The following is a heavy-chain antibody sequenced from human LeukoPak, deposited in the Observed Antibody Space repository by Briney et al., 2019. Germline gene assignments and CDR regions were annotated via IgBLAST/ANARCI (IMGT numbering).Heavy chain of an antibody. D-gene: IGHD6-6*01. J-gene: IGHJ4*02. CDR3: ARTPSSAGYFDY. V-gene: IGHV3-66*01. CDR1: GFTFSDYY. CDR2: IYSGGST. Sequence: VQLVESGGGLVKPGGSLRLSCAASGFTFSDYYMSWIRQAPGKGLEWVSVIYSGGSTYYADSVKGRFTISRDNSKNTLYLQMNSLRAEDTAVYYCARTPSSAGYFDYWGQGTLVTVSS.